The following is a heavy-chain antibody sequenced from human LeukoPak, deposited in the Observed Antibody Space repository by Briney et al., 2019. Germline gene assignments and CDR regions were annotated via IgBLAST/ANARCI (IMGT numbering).Heavy chain of an antibody. Sequence: PGGSLRLSCAASEFTFSNYGMHWVRQAPGKGLEWVAFMRYDGSNKYYADSVKGRFTISRDNSKNTLYPQMNRLRAEDTAMYDCAKPPRTYYYDSSGYLEYWGQGTLVTVSS. D-gene: IGHD3-22*01. CDR3: AKPPRTYYYDSSGYLEY. V-gene: IGHV3-30*02. CDR2: MRYDGSNK. CDR1: EFTFSNYG. J-gene: IGHJ4*02.